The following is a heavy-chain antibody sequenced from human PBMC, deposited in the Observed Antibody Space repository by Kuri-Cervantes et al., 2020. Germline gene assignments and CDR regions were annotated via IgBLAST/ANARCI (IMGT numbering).Heavy chain of an antibody. Sequence: SETLSLTCAVYGGSFSGYYWSWIRQPPGKGLEWIGEINHSGSTNYNPSLKSRVTISVDTSKNQFSLKLSPVTAADTAVYYCARVRGRRGYSGYGTLPDYWGQGTLVTVSS. V-gene: IGHV4-34*01. CDR3: ARVRGRRGYSGYGTLPDY. CDR1: GGSFSGYY. J-gene: IGHJ4*02. CDR2: INHSGST. D-gene: IGHD5-12*01.